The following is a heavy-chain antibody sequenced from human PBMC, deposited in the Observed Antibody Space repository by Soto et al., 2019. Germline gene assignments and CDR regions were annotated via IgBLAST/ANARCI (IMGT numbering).Heavy chain of an antibody. Sequence: PGGSLRLSCALSGFTLNNYATHWARQAPGKRVLWVAGVSHDGVKKAYLESVKGRFTISRDTSTKTFHLELTKVQVDDAALYYCANGSWAPGCFDPWGPGTRVTVSS. J-gene: IGHJ5*02. CDR1: GFTLNNYA. D-gene: IGHD1-26*01. V-gene: IGHV3-30-3*02. CDR3: ANGSWAPGCFDP. CDR2: VSHDGVKK.